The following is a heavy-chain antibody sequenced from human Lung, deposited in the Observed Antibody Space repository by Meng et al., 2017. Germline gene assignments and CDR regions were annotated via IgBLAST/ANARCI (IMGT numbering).Heavy chain of an antibody. Sequence: QVQLVQSGAEVNKPGASMQVSCKASGFTFTHHGFSWVRQAPGQELEWVGWISAYNGRTSYSQKLQGRVTMTTDTSTSTVYMEVRSLRSDDTAVYFCARWGHSSAWPSQWYEYWGQGTLVTVSS. V-gene: IGHV1-18*01. CDR1: GFTFTHHG. CDR3: ARWGHSSAWPSQWYEY. CDR2: ISAYNGRT. D-gene: IGHD6-19*01. J-gene: IGHJ4*02.